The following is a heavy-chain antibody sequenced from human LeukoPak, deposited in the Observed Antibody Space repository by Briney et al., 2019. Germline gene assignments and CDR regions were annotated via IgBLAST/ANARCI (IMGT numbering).Heavy chain of an antibody. D-gene: IGHD6-13*01. CDR3: ARDPQGGGSSSWLNYYYYGMDV. Sequence: ASVKVSCKASGDTFTGYYMQWVRQAPGEGLEWMGWINPNSGGTNYAQKFQGRVTMTRDTSISTAYMELSRLRSDDTAVYYCARDPQGGGSSSWLNYYYYGMDVWGQGTTVTVSS. CDR2: INPNSGGT. V-gene: IGHV1-2*02. J-gene: IGHJ6*02. CDR1: GDTFTGYY.